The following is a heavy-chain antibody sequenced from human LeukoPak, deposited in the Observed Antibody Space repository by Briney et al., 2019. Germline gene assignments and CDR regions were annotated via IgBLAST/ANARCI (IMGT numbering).Heavy chain of an antibody. CDR1: GYTFTGYY. CDR3: ARAVTASGSAIYYRMDV. CDR2: INPNSGGT. D-gene: IGHD3-10*01. Sequence: ASVKVSCKASGYTFTGYYMHWVRQAPGQGLEWMGWINPNSGGTNYAQKLQGWVTMTRDTSISTAYMELSRLRSDDTAVYYCARAVTASGSAIYYRMDVWGQGTAVTVSS. V-gene: IGHV1-2*04. J-gene: IGHJ6*02.